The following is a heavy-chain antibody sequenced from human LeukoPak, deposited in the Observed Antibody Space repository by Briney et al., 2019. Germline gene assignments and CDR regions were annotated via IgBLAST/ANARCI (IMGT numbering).Heavy chain of an antibody. V-gene: IGHV3-48*01. J-gene: IGHJ6*03. Sequence: PGGSLRLSCAASGFTFSTYSMNWVRQAPGKGLEWISYISSDSSSIYYADSVKGRFTIFRDNARNSLYLQMNSLRAEDTAVFYCARSGRWSGYSVGYYYYYIDVWGKGATVTVSS. CDR3: ARSGRWSGYSVGYYYYYIDV. D-gene: IGHD3-3*01. CDR2: ISSDSSSI. CDR1: GFTFSTYS.